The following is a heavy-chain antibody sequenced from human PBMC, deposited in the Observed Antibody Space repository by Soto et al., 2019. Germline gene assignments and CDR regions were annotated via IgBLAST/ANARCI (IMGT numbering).Heavy chain of an antibody. J-gene: IGHJ3*02. CDR3: ARDTDTPTVTTYAFDI. Sequence: PGGSLRLSCAASGFTFSSYSMNWVRQAPGKGLEWASSISSSSSYIYYADSVKGRFTISRDNAKNSLYLQMNSLRAEDTAVYYCARDTDTPTVTTYAFDIWGQGTMVTVSS. D-gene: IGHD4-17*01. CDR1: GFTFSSYS. CDR2: ISSSSSYI. V-gene: IGHV3-21*01.